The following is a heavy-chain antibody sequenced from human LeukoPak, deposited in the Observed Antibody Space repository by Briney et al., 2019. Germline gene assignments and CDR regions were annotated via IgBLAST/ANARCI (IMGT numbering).Heavy chain of an antibody. CDR1: GGSISSYY. CDR2: TYTSGST. Sequence: SETLSLTCTVSGGSISSYYWSWIRQPAGKGLEWIGRTYTSGSTNYNPSLKSRITMSVDTSKDQFSLKLSSVTAADTAVYYCARTYGSGSYYEPHFDYWGQGTLVTVSS. V-gene: IGHV4-4*07. J-gene: IGHJ4*02. CDR3: ARTYGSGSYYEPHFDY. D-gene: IGHD3-10*01.